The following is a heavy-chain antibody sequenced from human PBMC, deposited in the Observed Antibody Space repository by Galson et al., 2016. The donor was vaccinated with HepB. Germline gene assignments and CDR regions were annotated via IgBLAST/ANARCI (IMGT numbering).Heavy chain of an antibody. V-gene: IGHV3-23*01. D-gene: IGHD3-16*01. CDR3: AKGSYTYPNYYYYYMDV. J-gene: IGHJ6*03. Sequence: SLRLSCADSGFMFSTYAMSWVRQAPGKGLEWVSAITGSGGTTYYAVSVKGRFTISRDNSRNTLYLQMNSLRAEDTAVYYCAKGSYTYPNYYYYYMDVWGKGTTVTVSS. CDR2: ITGSGGTT. CDR1: GFMFSTYA.